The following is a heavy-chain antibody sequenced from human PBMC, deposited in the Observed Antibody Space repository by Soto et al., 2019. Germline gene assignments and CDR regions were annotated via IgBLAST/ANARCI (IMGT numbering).Heavy chain of an antibody. CDR3: ATPMSLPGSDY. Sequence: EVQLVESGGGLVKPGGSLRLSCAASGFTFSNYNINWVRQAPGKGLEWVSSISGSSNFIYYADSVKGRFTISRDNAKNSLYLQMNSLRVYDTAVYYCATPMSLPGSDYWCQGTLVTVSS. CDR2: ISGSSNFI. V-gene: IGHV3-21*01. D-gene: IGHD3-10*01. J-gene: IGHJ4*02. CDR1: GFTFSNYN.